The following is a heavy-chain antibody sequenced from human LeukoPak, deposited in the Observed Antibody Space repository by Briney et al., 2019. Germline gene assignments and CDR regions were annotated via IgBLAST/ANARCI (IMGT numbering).Heavy chain of an antibody. CDR3: ARDSGGSGSYFSPYGMDV. J-gene: IGHJ6*02. CDR2: IGTTSGAI. Sequence: GGSLRLSCAASGFTFNAFGMNWVRQAPGKGLEWVSYIGTTSGAIYYADSVKGRFTISRDSAKNSLYLQMNSLRAEDTAVYYCARDSGGSGSYFSPYGMDVWGQGTTVTVSS. V-gene: IGHV3-48*01. D-gene: IGHD3-10*01. CDR1: GFTFNAFG.